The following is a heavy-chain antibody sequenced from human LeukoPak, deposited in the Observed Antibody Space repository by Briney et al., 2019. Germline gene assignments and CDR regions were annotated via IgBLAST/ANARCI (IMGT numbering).Heavy chain of an antibody. Sequence: SETLSLTCTVSGYSISSGYYWGWIRQPPGKGLEWIGTIYHSGSTYYNPSLRSRVTISVDTPKNQFSLKLSSVTAADTAVYYCARVIVATNTFDAFDIWGQGTLVTVSS. J-gene: IGHJ3*02. CDR1: GYSISSGYY. CDR2: IYHSGST. D-gene: IGHD5-12*01. V-gene: IGHV4-38-2*02. CDR3: ARVIVATNTFDAFDI.